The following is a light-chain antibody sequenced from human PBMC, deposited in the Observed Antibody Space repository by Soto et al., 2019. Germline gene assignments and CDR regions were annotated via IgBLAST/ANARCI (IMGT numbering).Light chain of an antibody. CDR2: DVT. CDR1: SSDIGTSNY. J-gene: IGLJ3*02. V-gene: IGLV2-14*01. CDR3: SSYTSGSTVL. Sequence: QSVLTQPASVSGSPGQSITISCTGTSSDIGTSNYVSWYQQYPGKAPRLMIYDVTSRPSGVSNRFSGSKSGNAASLTISGLQAEDDADYYCSSYTSGSTVLFGGGTKVTVL.